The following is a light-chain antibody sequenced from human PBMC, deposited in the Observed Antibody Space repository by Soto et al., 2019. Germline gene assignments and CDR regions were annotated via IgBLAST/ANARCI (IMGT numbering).Light chain of an antibody. CDR3: QQDRSYPST. CDR1: QDISSS. CDR2: AAS. J-gene: IGKJ4*01. V-gene: IGKV1-9*01. Sequence: IQLTQSPSSLSASVGDRVTITCRASQDISSSLAWYQQKPGKAPKLLIYAASILQSGVPSRFSGSGFGTDFTLTISSLQAEDFASYFCQQDRSYPSTFGGGTKVEIK.